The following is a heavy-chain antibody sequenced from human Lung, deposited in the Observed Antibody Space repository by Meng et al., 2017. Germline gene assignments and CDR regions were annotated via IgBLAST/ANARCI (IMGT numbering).Heavy chain of an antibody. J-gene: IGHJ4*02. CDR1: GFTFRSYW. CDR3: ARESGYFEY. V-gene: IGHV3-74*03. CDR2: IRGDGGSI. Sequence: EVPLVESGGGLVQPGGSLRLSCAASGFTFRSYWMHWVRQAPGKGLVWVSRIRGDGGSIVYADSVKGRFTISRDNAKNTLFLQMNSLRAEDTAVYYCARESGYFEYWGQGILVTVSS.